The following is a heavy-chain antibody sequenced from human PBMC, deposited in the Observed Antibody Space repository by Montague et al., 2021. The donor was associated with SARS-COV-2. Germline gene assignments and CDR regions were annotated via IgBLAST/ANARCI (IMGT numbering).Heavy chain of an antibody. CDR3: AEVGETRRSDSPRRWFDP. J-gene: IGHJ5*02. Sequence: SETLSLTCAVDGGSLSSSYWCWICQAPGKGLVWIGEIDQSRSTNNNPSLTGRVTMSLEKSKNLFSLNLRSVTAADTAVEFCAEVGETRRSDSPRRWFDPWGQGALVTVSS. D-gene: IGHD5-18*01. CDR2: IDQSRST. CDR1: GGSLSSSY. V-gene: IGHV4-34*01.